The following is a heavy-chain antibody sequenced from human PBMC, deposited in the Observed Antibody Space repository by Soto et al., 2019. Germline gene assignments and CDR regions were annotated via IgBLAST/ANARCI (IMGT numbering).Heavy chain of an antibody. J-gene: IGHJ6*02. CDR3: ARGEDAFFYYGLDV. Sequence: PSETLSLTCTVSGGSITSSYWSWIRRPPGKGLEWIAYIYDTGISGYTPATSYNPSLRSRVTMSVDTSKSQFSLKLTAVTAADTAVYYCARGEDAFFYYGLDVWGQGITVTVSS. CDR2: IYDTGISGYTPAT. V-gene: IGHV4-59*01. CDR1: GGSITSSY.